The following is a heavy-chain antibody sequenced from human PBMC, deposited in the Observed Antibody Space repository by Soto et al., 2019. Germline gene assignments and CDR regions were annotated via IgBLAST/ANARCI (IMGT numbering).Heavy chain of an antibody. CDR1: GFTFSSYA. V-gene: IGHV3-30-3*01. J-gene: IGHJ6*02. CDR2: ISYDGSNK. CDR3: AREDGSGSYYNSYYGMDV. Sequence: GGSLRLSCAASGFTFSSYAMHWVRQAPGKGLEWVAVISYDGSNKYYADSVKGRFTISRDNSKNTLYLQMNSLRAEDTAVYYCAREDGSGSYYNSYYGMDVWGQGTTVTVSS. D-gene: IGHD3-10*01.